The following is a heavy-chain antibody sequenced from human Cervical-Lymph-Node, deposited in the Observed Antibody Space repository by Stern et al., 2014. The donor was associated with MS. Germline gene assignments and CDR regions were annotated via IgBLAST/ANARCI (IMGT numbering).Heavy chain of an antibody. CDR1: GGSLSSSSRF. CDR3: ARAHETVMTVFDF. V-gene: IGHV4-39*01. J-gene: IGHJ4*02. Sequence: QVQLQESGPGLVKPSETLSLTCTVSGGSLSSSSRFWGWIRHPPGKALEWIGSVYYSGSTYYRPSLKSRVTISIDTSKNQFSLKLSSVTAADTAVYYCARAHETVMTVFDFWGQGTLVTASS. CDR2: VYYSGST. D-gene: IGHD2-21*02.